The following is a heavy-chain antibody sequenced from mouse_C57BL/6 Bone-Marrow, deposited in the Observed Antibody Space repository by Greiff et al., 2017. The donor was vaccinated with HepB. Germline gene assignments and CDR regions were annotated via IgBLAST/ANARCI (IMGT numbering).Heavy chain of an antibody. CDR2: IYPGNSDT. CDR3: TRDGLTGTLYYFDY. CDR1: GYTFTSYW. Sequence: EVQLQQSGTVLARPGASVKMSCKTSGYTFTSYWMHWVKQRPGQGLEWIGAIYPGNSDTSYNQKFKGKAKLTAVTSASTAYMELSSLTNEDSAVYYCTRDGLTGTLYYFDYWGQGTTLTVSS. V-gene: IGHV1-5*01. J-gene: IGHJ2*01. D-gene: IGHD4-1*01.